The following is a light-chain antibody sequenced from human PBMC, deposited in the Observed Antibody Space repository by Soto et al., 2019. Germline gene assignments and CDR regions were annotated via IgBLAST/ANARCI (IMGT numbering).Light chain of an antibody. CDR3: QQRSNWPLALS. CDR2: DAS. J-gene: IGKJ4*01. CDR1: QSVNNF. V-gene: IGKV3-11*01. Sequence: EVVLTQSPATLSLSPGDRATLSCRASQSVNNFLAWYQQKPGQTPRLLIYDASKRATGIPGRFSGSGSGTDFTLTISSLEPEDFAVYYCQQRSNWPLALSFGGGTKVEI.